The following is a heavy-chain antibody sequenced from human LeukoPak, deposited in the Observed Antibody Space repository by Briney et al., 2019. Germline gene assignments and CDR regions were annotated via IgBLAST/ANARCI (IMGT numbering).Heavy chain of an antibody. J-gene: IGHJ6*02. V-gene: IGHV3-23*01. CDR1: GFTFSSYA. CDR3: AKVGVRDYVWGSYRYPYYYGMDV. Sequence: PGGSLRLSCAASGFTFSSYAMSWVRQAPGKGLEWASAISGSGGSTYYADSVKGRFTISRDNSKNTLYLQMNSLRAEDTAVYYCAKVGVRDYVWGSYRYPYYYGMDVWGQGTTVTVSS. CDR2: ISGSGGST. D-gene: IGHD3-16*02.